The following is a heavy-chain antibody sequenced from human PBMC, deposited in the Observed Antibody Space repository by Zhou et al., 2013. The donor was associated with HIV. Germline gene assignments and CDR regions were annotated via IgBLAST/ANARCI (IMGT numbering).Heavy chain of an antibody. D-gene: IGHD3-16*01. J-gene: IGHJ4*02. Sequence: QVQLVQSGAEVKEPGASVKVSCKASGYTFTSYAIHWVRQAPGQGLEWMGSINAGNGHTKYSQNFLGRVTITRDTSARSAYMEVRSLTSENTAVYYCARVASMGGAGRNFAFDYWGQGNPWVTVST. CDR1: GYTFTSYA. CDR2: INAGNGHT. CDR3: ARVASMGGAGRNFAFDY. V-gene: IGHV1-3*01.